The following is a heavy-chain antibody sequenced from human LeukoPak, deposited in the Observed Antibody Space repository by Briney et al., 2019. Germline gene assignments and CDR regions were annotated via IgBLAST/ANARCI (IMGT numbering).Heavy chain of an antibody. CDR3: AKAVAAAGRFGFDP. CDR1: GGSISNYY. CDR2: IYNSGST. D-gene: IGHD6-13*01. V-gene: IGHV4-59*01. J-gene: IGHJ5*02. Sequence: SETLSLTCTVSGGSISNYYWSWIRQPPGKGLEWIGYIYNSGSTNYNPSLQSRVTISVDTSKNQFSLRLTSVTAADTAVYYCAKAVAAAGRFGFDPWGQGTLVTVSS.